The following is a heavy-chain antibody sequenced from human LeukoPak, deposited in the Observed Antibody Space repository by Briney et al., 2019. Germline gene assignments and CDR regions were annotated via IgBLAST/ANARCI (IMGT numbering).Heavy chain of an antibody. J-gene: IGHJ4*02. D-gene: IGHD3-22*01. V-gene: IGHV4-31*11. Sequence: SETLSLTCAVYGGSFSGYYWSWIRQHPGKGLEWIGYIYYSGSTYYNPSLKSRVTISVDTSKNQFSLKLSSATAADTAVYYCARAGIYDSSGYYSAGFDYWGQGTLVTVSS. CDR1: GGSFSGYY. CDR2: IYYSGST. CDR3: ARAGIYDSSGYYSAGFDY.